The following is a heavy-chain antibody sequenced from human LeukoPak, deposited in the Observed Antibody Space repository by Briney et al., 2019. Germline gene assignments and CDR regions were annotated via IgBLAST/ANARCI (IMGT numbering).Heavy chain of an antibody. J-gene: IGHJ3*02. D-gene: IGHD2-15*01. CDR1: GGSISSYY. Sequence: PSETLSLTCTVSGGSISSYYWSWIRQPPGKGLEWIGYIYYSGSTNYNPSLKSRVTISVDTSKNQYSLKLSSVTAADTAMYYCARRGVGAAQMFAAFDIWGQGTMVTVSS. CDR3: ARRGVGAAQMFAAFDI. V-gene: IGHV4-59*08. CDR2: IYYSGST.